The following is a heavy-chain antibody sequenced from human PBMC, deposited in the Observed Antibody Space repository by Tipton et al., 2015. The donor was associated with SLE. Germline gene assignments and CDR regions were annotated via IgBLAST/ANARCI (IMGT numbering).Heavy chain of an antibody. J-gene: IGHJ4*02. D-gene: IGHD3-3*01. CDR2: INAGHDDT. CDR3: ARGPGNTIFGGFDS. V-gene: IGHV1-3*01. CDR1: GYTFSTRS. Sequence: QSGAEVKKPGASVKVSCKASGYTFSTRSLHWVRQDPGQGLEWLGCINAGHDDTKYSRKFQGRVTFTRDTSASTAYMELSSLKSEDTAVYYCARGPGNTIFGGFDSWGQGTLVTVSS.